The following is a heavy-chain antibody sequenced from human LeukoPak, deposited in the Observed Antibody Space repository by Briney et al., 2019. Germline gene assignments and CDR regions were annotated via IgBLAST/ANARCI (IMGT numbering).Heavy chain of an antibody. Sequence: GGSLRLSCAASGFTFSDYYMSWIRQAPGKGLEWVSYISSSGSTIYYADSVKGRFTISRDNAKNSLYLQMNSLRAEDTAVYYCARLSCSSTSCPTKSNWFDPWGQGTLVTVSS. J-gene: IGHJ5*02. CDR2: ISSSGSTI. CDR3: ARLSCSSTSCPTKSNWFDP. V-gene: IGHV3-11*01. D-gene: IGHD2-2*01. CDR1: GFTFSDYY.